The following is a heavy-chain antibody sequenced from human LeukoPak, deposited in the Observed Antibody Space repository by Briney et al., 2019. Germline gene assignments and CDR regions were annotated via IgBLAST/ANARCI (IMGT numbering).Heavy chain of an antibody. D-gene: IGHD5-18*01. CDR1: GGTFNSYA. CDR2: IIPIFGIA. Sequence: GASVTVSCKGSGGTFNSYAISWVRQAPGQGLEWMGRIIPIFGIANYVQKFQGRVTITADKSTSTAYMELSSLRSEDTAVYYCARDTAMAPFDYWGQGTLVTVSS. J-gene: IGHJ4*02. CDR3: ARDTAMAPFDY. V-gene: IGHV1-69*04.